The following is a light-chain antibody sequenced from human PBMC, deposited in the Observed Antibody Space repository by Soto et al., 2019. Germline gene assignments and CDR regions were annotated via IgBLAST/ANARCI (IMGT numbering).Light chain of an antibody. CDR3: SSYRATSPLVV. Sequence: QSVLTQPASVAVSTGKSITVSCTGSTSDVGGYDYVSWFQHHPGKALKLMIYEVSRRPSGVSNCFSGSKSGNTASLTISGLQAEDEGEYYCSSYRATSPLVVFGGGTKLTVL. CDR1: TSDVGGYDY. V-gene: IGLV2-14*01. CDR2: EVS. J-gene: IGLJ2*01.